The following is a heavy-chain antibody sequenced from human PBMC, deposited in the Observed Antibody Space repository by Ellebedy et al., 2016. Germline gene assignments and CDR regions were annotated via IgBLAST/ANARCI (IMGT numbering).Heavy chain of an antibody. CDR2: INTQNGNT. CDR1: GYSFTSYG. V-gene: IGHV1-18*04. Sequence: ASVKVSCKASGYSFTSYGITWARQAPGQGLEWMGWINTQNGNTYYAQKFQGRVTFITDTSTSTAYMELRSLRSDDTAMYYCARRGWDFWSGYLGYWGQGTLVTVSS. CDR3: ARRGWDFWSGYLGY. J-gene: IGHJ4*02. D-gene: IGHD3-3*01.